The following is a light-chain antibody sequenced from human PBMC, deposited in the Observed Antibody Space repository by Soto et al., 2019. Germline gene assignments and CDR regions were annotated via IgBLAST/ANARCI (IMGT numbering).Light chain of an antibody. V-gene: IGLV2-23*02. CDR1: SSDVGNYNL. J-gene: IGLJ1*01. Sequence: QSVLTQPASVSGSPGQSITISCTGTSSDVGNYNLVSWYQHHPGKAPKLMIYEVSKRPSGVSNRFSGSKSGDTASLTISGLQAEDEADYYCCSYAGSNYVSGTGTKVTV. CDR2: EVS. CDR3: CSYAGSNYV.